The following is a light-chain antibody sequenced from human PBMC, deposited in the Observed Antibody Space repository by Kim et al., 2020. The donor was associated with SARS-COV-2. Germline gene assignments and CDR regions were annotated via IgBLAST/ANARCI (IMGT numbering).Light chain of an antibody. CDR3: QVWDSSGDHPYV. J-gene: IGLJ1*01. CDR1: DIGSKS. V-gene: IGLV3-21*04. Sequence: PGKTARLTCGGNDIGSKSVHLYQQKPGQAPVLVIFYDSDRPSGIPERFSASNSGNTATLTISRVEAGDEADFYCQVWDSSGDHPYVFGTGTKVTVL. CDR2: YDS.